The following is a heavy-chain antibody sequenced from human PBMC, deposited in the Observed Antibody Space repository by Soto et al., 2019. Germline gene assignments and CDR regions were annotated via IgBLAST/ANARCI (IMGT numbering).Heavy chain of an antibody. J-gene: IGHJ6*03. CDR2: IKQDGSEK. CDR3: ARDYYDFWSGYYVNYYSSNMDV. V-gene: IGHV3-7*01. D-gene: IGHD3-3*01. Sequence: GVSLRLSCAASGFTFSSYWMSWVRQAPGKGLEWVANIKQDGSEKYYVDSVKGRFTISRDNAKNSLYLQMNSLRAEDTAVYYCARDYYDFWSGYYVNYYSSNMDVWGKGTTVTVSS. CDR1: GFTFSSYW.